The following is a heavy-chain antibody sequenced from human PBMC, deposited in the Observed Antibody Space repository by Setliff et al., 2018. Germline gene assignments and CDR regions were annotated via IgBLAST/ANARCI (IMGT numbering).Heavy chain of an antibody. D-gene: IGHD3-22*01. Sequence: KPGGSLRLSCAASGFTFNGFTFSSYTMNWVRQAPGKGLEWVSSISSSGKYIFYADSVKGRFTISRDNAKNSLYLQMNSLRVEDTALYYCARVHYETSTYSPTLFDHWGQGALVTVSS. CDR1: GFTFNGFTFSSYT. V-gene: IGHV3-21*01. CDR2: ISSSGKYI. J-gene: IGHJ4*02. CDR3: ARVHYETSTYSPTLFDH.